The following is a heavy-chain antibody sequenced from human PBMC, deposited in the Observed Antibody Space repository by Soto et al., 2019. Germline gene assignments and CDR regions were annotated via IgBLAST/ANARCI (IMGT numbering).Heavy chain of an antibody. CDR2: IIPLYGTV. CDR3: ARVRVIRGVIPSHFGL. D-gene: IGHD3-10*01. V-gene: IGHV1-69*06. J-gene: IGHJ4*02. CDR1: GGTFRGYG. Sequence: GXLVEVSGRAAGGTFRGYGISWVRQAHGQGLDWMGVIIPLYGTVNYAQKFQGRVSITADKSTSTAYMDLNSLRSDDTAVYYCARVRVIRGVIPSHFGLWGQGTLVTVSS.